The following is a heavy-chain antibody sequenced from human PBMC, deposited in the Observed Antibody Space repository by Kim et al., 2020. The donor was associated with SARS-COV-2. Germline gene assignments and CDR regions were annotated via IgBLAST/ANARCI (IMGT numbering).Heavy chain of an antibody. Sequence: SPSFQGKVTLSADQSIRTAYLHWSSLKASDTAVYYCARPHTRFLLGAFDVWGQGTMVTVSS. V-gene: IGHV5-51*01. D-gene: IGHD2-21*01. CDR3: ARPHTRFLLGAFDV. J-gene: IGHJ3*01.